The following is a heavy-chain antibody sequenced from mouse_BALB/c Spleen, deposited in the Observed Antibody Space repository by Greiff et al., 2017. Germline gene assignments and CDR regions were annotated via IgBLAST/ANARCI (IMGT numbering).Heavy chain of an antibody. D-gene: IGHD1-1*01. CDR3: AREDYYGSSPYFDV. CDR2: IISNGGST. CDR1: GFTFSSYY. Sequence: EVKLVESGGGLVKLGGSLKLSCAASGFTFSSYYMSWVRQTPEKRLELVAAIISNGGSTYYPDTVKGRFTISRDNAKNTLYLQMSSLKSEDTALYYCAREDYYGSSPYFDVWGAGTTVTVSS. J-gene: IGHJ1*01. V-gene: IGHV5-6-2*01.